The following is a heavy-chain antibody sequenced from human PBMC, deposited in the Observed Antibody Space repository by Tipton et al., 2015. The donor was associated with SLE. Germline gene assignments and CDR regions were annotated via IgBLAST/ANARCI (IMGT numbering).Heavy chain of an antibody. CDR3: ARYYDSSGYPFDY. CDR1: GFTFSSYA. V-gene: IGHV3-30-3*01. D-gene: IGHD3-22*01. CDR2: ISYDGSNK. Sequence: SLRLSCAASGFTFSSYAMHWVRQAPGKGLEWVAVISYDGSNKYYADSVKGRFTISRDNSKNTLYLQMNSLRAEDTAVYYCARYYDSSGYPFDYWGQGTLVTVSS. J-gene: IGHJ4*02.